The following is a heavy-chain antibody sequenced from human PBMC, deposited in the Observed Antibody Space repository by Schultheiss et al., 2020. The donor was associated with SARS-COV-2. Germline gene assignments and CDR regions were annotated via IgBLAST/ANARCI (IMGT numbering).Heavy chain of an antibody. CDR3: ARDPLGGDYFDF. J-gene: IGHJ4*02. CDR1: GGSLSNYY. V-gene: IGHV4-59*01. CDR2: IYYRGET. D-gene: IGHD2-15*01. Sequence: SETLSLTCTVSGGSLSNYYWNWIRQSPGKGLEWIGHIYYRGETNYSPSLKSRVTISVDTSKNQFSLKLNSMTAADTAVYYCARDPLGGDYFDFWGQGTLVTVSS.